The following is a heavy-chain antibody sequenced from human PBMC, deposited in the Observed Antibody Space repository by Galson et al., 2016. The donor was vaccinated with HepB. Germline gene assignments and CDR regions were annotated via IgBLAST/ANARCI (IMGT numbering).Heavy chain of an antibody. D-gene: IGHD3-10*01. V-gene: IGHV3-7*01. CDR2: IKQDGSEK. CDR1: GFTFSNFW. J-gene: IGHJ4*02. Sequence: SLRLSCAASGFTFSNFWMSWVRQLPGKGLEWVAIIKQDGSEKHYVDSVKGRFIIARDNADNSLSLQLNSLRVEDTAIYYCTTERAGASHDWGQGTVVIVSS. CDR3: TTERAGASHD.